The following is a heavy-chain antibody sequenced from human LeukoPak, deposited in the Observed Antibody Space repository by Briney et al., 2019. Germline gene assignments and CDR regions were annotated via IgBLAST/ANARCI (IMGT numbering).Heavy chain of an antibody. V-gene: IGHV1-18*01. J-gene: IGHJ4*02. CDR1: GYTFISYG. CDR2: ISAYNGNT. D-gene: IGHD5-18*01. CDR3: ASVSEYSYGSPYYFDY. Sequence: GASVKVSCKASGYTFISYGIGWVRQAPGQGLEWMGWISAYNGNTNYAQKVQGRVTMTTDTSTSTAYMELRSLRSDDTAVYYCASVSEYSYGSPYYFDYWGQGTLVTVSS.